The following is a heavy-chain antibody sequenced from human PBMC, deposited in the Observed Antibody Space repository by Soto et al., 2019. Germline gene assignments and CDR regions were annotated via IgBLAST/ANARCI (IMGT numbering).Heavy chain of an antibody. CDR3: AKDSTSSGWSYFDY. J-gene: IGHJ4*02. CDR2: ISSDGSNK. Sequence: QVQLVESGGGVVQPGRSLRLSCAASGFTFSSYGMHWVRQAPGKGLEWVALISSDGSNKRYADSVKGRFTISRDNPKNTLYLQMNSLRPEDTAVYYCAKDSTSSGWSYFDYWGQGTLVTVSS. CDR1: GFTFSSYG. D-gene: IGHD6-19*01. V-gene: IGHV3-30*18.